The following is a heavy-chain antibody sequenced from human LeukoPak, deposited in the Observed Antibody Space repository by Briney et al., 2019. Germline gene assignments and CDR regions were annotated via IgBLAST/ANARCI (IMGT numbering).Heavy chain of an antibody. V-gene: IGHV4-61*05. Sequence: SETLSLTCTVSGGSISSSSYYWGWIRQPPGKGLEWIGYIYYSGSTNYNPSLKSRVTISVDTSKNQFSLKLSSVTAADTAVYYCARSSRWYGYYYYMDVWGKGTTVTISS. J-gene: IGHJ6*03. CDR1: GGSISSSSYY. CDR3: ARSSRWYGYYYYMDV. D-gene: IGHD4-23*01. CDR2: IYYSGST.